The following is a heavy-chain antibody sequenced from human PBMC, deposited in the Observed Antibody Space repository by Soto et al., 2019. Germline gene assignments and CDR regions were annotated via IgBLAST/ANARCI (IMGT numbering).Heavy chain of an antibody. J-gene: IGHJ4*02. CDR3: ARLTRGSGSYYNDGYFDY. Sequence: GGSLRLSCAASGFTFSSYWMHWVRQAPGKGLVWVSRINSDGSSTSYADSVKGRFTISRDNAKNTLYLQMNSLRAEDTAVYYCARLTRGSGSYYNDGYFDYWGQGTLVTVSS. D-gene: IGHD3-10*01. CDR2: INSDGSST. CDR1: GFTFSSYW. V-gene: IGHV3-74*01.